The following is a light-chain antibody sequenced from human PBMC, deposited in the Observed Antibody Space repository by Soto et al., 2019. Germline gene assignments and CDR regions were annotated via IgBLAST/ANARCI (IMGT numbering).Light chain of an antibody. CDR2: AAS. Sequence: DIQMTQSPSSLSASLGDRVTISCRASQTISNYLNWYQQKPGKAPKLLIYAASSLQGGVPSRISGSGSGTDFTLTISSLRPEDFATYYCQQSYSDPYTFGQGTKVDIK. CDR3: QQSYSDPYT. V-gene: IGKV1-39*01. CDR1: QTISNY. J-gene: IGKJ2*01.